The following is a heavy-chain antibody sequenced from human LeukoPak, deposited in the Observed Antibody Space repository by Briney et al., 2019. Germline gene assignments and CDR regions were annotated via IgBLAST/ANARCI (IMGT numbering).Heavy chain of an antibody. CDR2: INARGDT. D-gene: IGHD2-2*01. V-gene: IGHV4-34*01. Sequence: SETLSLTCAVYGWSFNDHYWNWIRQPPGKGLEWIGEINARGDTNFNPSLKSRVTISVDSSKNQFSLTLRSMIAADTAVYYCARGQVPAARGYNWFDPWGQGTQVTVSS. CDR3: ARGQVPAARGYNWFDP. J-gene: IGHJ5*02. CDR1: GWSFNDHY.